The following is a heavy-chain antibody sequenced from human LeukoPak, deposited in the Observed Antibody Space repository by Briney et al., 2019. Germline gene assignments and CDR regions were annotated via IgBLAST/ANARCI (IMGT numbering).Heavy chain of an antibody. D-gene: IGHD1-26*01. CDR3: AGSGGELPGGLFDY. CDR2: IYSGGST. Sequence: GGSLRLSCAASGFTVSSNYMGWVRQAPGKGLEWVSVIYSGGSTYYADSVKGRFTISRDNSMNTLYLQMNSLRAEDTAVYYCAGSGGELPGGLFDYWGQGTLVTVSS. J-gene: IGHJ4*02. CDR1: GFTVSSNY. V-gene: IGHV3-53*01.